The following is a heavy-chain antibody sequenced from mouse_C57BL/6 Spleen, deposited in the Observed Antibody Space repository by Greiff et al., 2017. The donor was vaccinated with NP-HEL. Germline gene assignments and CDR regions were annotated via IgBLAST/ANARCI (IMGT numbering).Heavy chain of an antibody. CDR1: GYSITSGYY. Sequence: EVQLQQSGPGLVKPSQSLSLTCSVTGYSITSGYYWNWIRQFPGNKLEWMGYISYDGSNNYNPSLKNRISITRDTSKNQFFLKLNSVTTEDTATYYCARDRVYDYDVPYYAMDYWGQGTSVTVSS. CDR2: ISYDGSN. J-gene: IGHJ4*01. D-gene: IGHD2-4*01. CDR3: ARDRVYDYDVPYYAMDY. V-gene: IGHV3-6*01.